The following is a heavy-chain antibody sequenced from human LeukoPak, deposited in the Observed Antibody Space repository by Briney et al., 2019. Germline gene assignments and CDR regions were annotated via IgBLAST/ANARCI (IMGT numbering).Heavy chain of an antibody. V-gene: IGHV3-33*08. CDR1: GFTFSSYA. D-gene: IGHD6-6*01. CDR3: ARGSIAALPPLAEYFQH. Sequence: GGSLRLSCAASGFTFSSYAMSWVRQAPGKGLEWVAVIWYDGSNKYYADSVKGRFTISRDNSKNTLYLQMNSLRAEDTAVYYCARGSIAALPPLAEYFQHWGQGTLVTVSS. CDR2: IWYDGSNK. J-gene: IGHJ1*01.